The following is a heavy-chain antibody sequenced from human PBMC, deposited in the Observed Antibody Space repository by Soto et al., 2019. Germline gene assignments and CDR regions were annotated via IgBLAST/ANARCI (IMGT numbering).Heavy chain of an antibody. CDR2: IDYSGTA. V-gene: IGHV4-39*01. CDR1: SWSISVTNVF. D-gene: IGHD1-20*01. J-gene: IGHJ4*02. CDR3: ARITGRHLDY. Sequence: SETLSLPCTVSSWSISVTNVFWGWVRQPPGKGLEWIGNIDYSGTAYFSPSLATRVTFHVDTSKNQFSLTLYSVTAADTAVYYCARITGRHLDYWGQGILVTVSS.